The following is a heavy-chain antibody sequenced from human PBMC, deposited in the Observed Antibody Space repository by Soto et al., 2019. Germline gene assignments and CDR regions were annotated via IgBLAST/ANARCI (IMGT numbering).Heavy chain of an antibody. Sequence: EVQLVESGGGLVQPGGSLKLSCAASGFTFSGSAMHWVRQASGKGREWVGRIRSKANSYATAYAASVQGRFTISKDDSKNTEYLPMNSLNTEDTAVYYCTIPQPPNYYWGQGTLVTGSS. CDR3: TIPQPPNYY. V-gene: IGHV3-73*02. CDR2: IRSKANSYAT. J-gene: IGHJ4*02. CDR1: GFTFSGSA.